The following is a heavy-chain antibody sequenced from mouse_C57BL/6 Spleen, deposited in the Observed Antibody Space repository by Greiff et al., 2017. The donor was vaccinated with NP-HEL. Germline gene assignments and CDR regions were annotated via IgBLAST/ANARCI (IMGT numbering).Heavy chain of an antibody. Sequence: QVQLQQPGAELVRPGSSVKLSCKASGYTFTSYWMHWVKQRPIQGLEWIGNIDPSDSETHYNQKFKDKATLTVEKSSSTAYMQLSSLESEDSAVYYGARRDGYSLDYWGQGTTLTVSS. CDR2: IDPSDSET. CDR1: GYTFTSYW. CDR3: ARRDGYSLDY. J-gene: IGHJ2*01. D-gene: IGHD2-3*01. V-gene: IGHV1-52*01.